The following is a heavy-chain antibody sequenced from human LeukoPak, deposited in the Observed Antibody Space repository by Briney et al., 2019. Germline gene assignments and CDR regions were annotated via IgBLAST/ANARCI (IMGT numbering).Heavy chain of an antibody. V-gene: IGHV4-34*01. CDR3: ARDAVPRDYGDTVKAYDL. D-gene: IGHD4-17*01. CDR1: GGSFSVYY. Sequence: RPSETLSLTCAVSGGSFSVYYWSWIRQSPGKGLEWMGDIHHDGRTKYKSSFKSRVTIFLDSSKNEVSLRLSPVTPADTALYFCARDAVPRDYGDTVKAYDLWGQGTMVTVAP. CDR2: IHHDGRT. J-gene: IGHJ3*01.